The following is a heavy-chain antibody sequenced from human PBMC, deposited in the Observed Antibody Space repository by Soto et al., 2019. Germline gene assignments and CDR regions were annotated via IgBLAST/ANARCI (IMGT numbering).Heavy chain of an antibody. D-gene: IGHD2-8*02. CDR3: AREAPSTGAFDI. J-gene: IGHJ3*02. CDR2: IFPNGDRT. V-gene: IGHV1-46*01. CDR1: GYIFTNFY. Sequence: ASVKVSCKASGYIFTNFYLHWVRQAPGQGLEWMGVIFPNGDRTSYAQSFQGRVTMTRDTSTSTDQMELSSLTCEDTAVYFCAREAPSTGAFDIWGQGTMVTVSS.